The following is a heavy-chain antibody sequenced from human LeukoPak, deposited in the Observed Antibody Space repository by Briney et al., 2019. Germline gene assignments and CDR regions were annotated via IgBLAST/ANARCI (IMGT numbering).Heavy chain of an antibody. CDR2: IGPSSNAI. J-gene: IGHJ4*02. CDR1: GFTFSGYS. V-gene: IGHV3-48*01. CDR3: ARAGASNEFDY. D-gene: IGHD2-8*01. Sequence: PGGSLRLSCAASGFTFSGYSMNWVRQAPGKGLEWVSYIGPSSNAIHYPDSVKGRFTISRDYSKNTLYLQMSSLRAEDTAVYYCARAGASNEFDYWGQGTLVTVSS.